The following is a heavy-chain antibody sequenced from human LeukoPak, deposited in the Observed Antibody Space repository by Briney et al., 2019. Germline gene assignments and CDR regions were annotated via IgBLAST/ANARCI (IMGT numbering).Heavy chain of an antibody. V-gene: IGHV1-69*05. CDR2: IIPIFGTA. D-gene: IGHD3-22*01. CDR3: ARDYYEDWTFDY. Sequence: SVKVSCKASGGTFSGYAISWVRQAPGQGLEWMGGIIPIFGTANYAQKFQGRVTITTDESTSTAYMELSSLRSEDTAVYYCARDYYEDWTFDYWGQGTLVTVSS. J-gene: IGHJ4*02. CDR1: GGTFSGYA.